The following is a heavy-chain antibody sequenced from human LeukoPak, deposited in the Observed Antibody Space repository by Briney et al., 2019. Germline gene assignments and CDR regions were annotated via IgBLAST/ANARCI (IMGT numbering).Heavy chain of an antibody. CDR1: GYTFTSYD. CDR3: ASALEYSSSGWSDP. V-gene: IGHV1-8*01. CDR2: MNPNSGNT. Sequence: ASVKVSCKASGYTFTSYDINWVRQATGEGLEWMGWMNPNSGNTGYAQKFQGRVTMTRNTSISTAYMELSSLRSEDAAVYYCASALEYSSSGWSDPWGPGTLVTVSS. D-gene: IGHD6-6*01. J-gene: IGHJ5*01.